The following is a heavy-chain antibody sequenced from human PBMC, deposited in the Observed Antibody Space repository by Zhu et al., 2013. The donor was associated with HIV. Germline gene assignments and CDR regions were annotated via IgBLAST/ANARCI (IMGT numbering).Heavy chain of an antibody. CDR1: GYTFTSYG. D-gene: IGHD3-22*01. CDR3: AREAGLNYYDSSHPPGI. Sequence: QVQLVQSGAEVKKPGASVKVSCKASGYTFTSYGISWVRQAPGQGLEWMGWISAYNGNTNYAQKLQGRVTMTTDTSTSTAYMELRSLRSDDTAVYYCAREAGLNYYDSSHPPGIWGQGTMVTVSS. V-gene: IGHV1-18*04. J-gene: IGHJ3*02. CDR2: ISAYNGNT.